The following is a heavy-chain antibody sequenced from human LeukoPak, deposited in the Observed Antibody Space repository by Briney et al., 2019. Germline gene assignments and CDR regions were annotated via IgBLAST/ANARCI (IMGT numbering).Heavy chain of an antibody. V-gene: IGHV3-48*04. J-gene: IGHJ6*03. CDR1: GFTFSSYS. Sequence: PGGSLRLSCAASGFTFSSYSMNWVRRAPGKGLEWLSYISGSSSTIYYADSVKGRFTISRDNAKNSQYLQMNSLRAEDTAVYYCARESLGYCSGSTCYYFYMDFWGKGTTVTVSS. CDR3: ARESLGYCSGSTCYYFYMDF. D-gene: IGHD2-15*01. CDR2: ISGSSSTI.